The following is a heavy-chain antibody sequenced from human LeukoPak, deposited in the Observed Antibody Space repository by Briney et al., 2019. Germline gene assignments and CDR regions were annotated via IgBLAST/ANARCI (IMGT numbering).Heavy chain of an antibody. D-gene: IGHD3-22*01. CDR1: GFTFGSYA. V-gene: IGHV3-23*01. CDR3: AKDLHYDSSGYPYYYYYGTDV. Sequence: AGGSLRLSCVASGFTFGSYAMTWVRQAPGKGLEWVSSISGSGGSKFYADSVEGRFTISRDNSRNTLYLQMNSLRAEDSAVYYCAKDLHYDSSGYPYYYYYGTDVWGQGTTVTVSS. CDR2: ISGSGGSK. J-gene: IGHJ6*02.